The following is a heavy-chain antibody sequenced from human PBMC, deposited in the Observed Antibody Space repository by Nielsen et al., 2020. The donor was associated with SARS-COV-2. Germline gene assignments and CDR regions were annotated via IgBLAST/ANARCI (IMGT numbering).Heavy chain of an antibody. J-gene: IGHJ4*02. Sequence: SETLSLTCTVSGGSIRSYYWSWIRQPPGKGLEWIGYIYYSGSTNYNPSLKSRVTISVDTSKNQFSLKLSSVTAADTAVYYCARVGIAARHTYFDYWGQGTLVTVSS. CDR2: IYYSGST. CDR1: GGSIRSYY. CDR3: ARVGIAARHTYFDY. D-gene: IGHD6-6*01. V-gene: IGHV4-59*01.